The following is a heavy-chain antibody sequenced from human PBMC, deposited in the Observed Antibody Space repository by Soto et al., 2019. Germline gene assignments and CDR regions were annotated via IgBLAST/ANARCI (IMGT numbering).Heavy chain of an antibody. Sequence: LSLTCTVSGDSVTRNDCYWSWIRQSPGKGLEWIGYIFYRGITLYNPSLKSRVTMSVDTSKNQFSLQLTSVTAADTAVYYCARALGSSPLSYWGQGTLVTVSS. D-gene: IGHD6-6*01. CDR2: IFYRGIT. J-gene: IGHJ4*02. V-gene: IGHV4-31*03. CDR3: ARALGSSPLSY. CDR1: GDSVTRNDCY.